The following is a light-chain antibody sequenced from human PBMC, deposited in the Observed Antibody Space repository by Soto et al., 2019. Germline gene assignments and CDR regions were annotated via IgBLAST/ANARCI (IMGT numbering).Light chain of an antibody. V-gene: IGKV1-39*01. Sequence: DLRMTQSPSSLSASVGDRVTITCRASQSISSYLNWYQQKPGKAPKLLIYAASSLQSGVPSRFSGRGAGTDFNLTISSLQPEDFATYYCQQSYSTPKFGQGTKLEIK. CDR2: AAS. CDR3: QQSYSTPK. CDR1: QSISSY. J-gene: IGKJ2*01.